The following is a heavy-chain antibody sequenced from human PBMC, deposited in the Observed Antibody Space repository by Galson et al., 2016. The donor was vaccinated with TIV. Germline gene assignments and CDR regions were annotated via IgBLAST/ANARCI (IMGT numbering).Heavy chain of an antibody. J-gene: IGHJ4*02. CDR2: IRYDGSKE. D-gene: IGHD1-26*01. V-gene: IGHV3-30*02. CDR1: GFTFSTYD. CDR3: VRAEPCLSDKCGGLDY. Sequence: SLRLSCAASGFTFSTYDIHWVRQAPGKGLEWVAFIRYDGSKEYYADSVKGRFTISRDNSKSTLYPQMDSLRAEDTAVYYCVRAEPCLSDKCGGLDYWGQGTLVTVSS.